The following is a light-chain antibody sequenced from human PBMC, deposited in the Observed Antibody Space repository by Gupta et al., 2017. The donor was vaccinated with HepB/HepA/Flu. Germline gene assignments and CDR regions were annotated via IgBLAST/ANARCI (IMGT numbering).Light chain of an antibody. Sequence: EIVMTQSPATLSVSPGERAALSCRASQSVTSNLAWYQHKPGQAPRLLIHGASTRATGIPARFSGSGSGTEFTLTIDSRQSEDFAVYYCQQHYNWRPITFGQGTRLDIK. CDR2: GAS. CDR1: QSVTSN. J-gene: IGKJ5*01. CDR3: QQHYNWRPIT. V-gene: IGKV3-15*01.